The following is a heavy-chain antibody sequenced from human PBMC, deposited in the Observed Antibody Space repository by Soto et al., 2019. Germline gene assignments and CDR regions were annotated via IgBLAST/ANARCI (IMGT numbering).Heavy chain of an antibody. CDR3: ARDNVRGYYYYGMDV. CDR1: GFTFSSYS. V-gene: IGHV3-21*01. CDR2: ISSSSSYI. D-gene: IGHD3-10*02. J-gene: IGHJ6*02. Sequence: EVQLVESGGGLVKPGGSLRLSCAASGFTFSSYSMNWVRQAPGKGLEWVSSISSSSSYIYYADSVKGRFTISRDNAKNSQYLQMNSLRAEDTAVYYCARDNVRGYYYYGMDVWGQGTTVTVSS.